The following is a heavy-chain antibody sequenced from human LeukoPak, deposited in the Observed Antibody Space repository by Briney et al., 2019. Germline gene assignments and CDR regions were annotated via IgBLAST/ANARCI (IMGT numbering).Heavy chain of an antibody. J-gene: IGHJ4*02. CDR3: AREGAGYSSSWYFDY. CDR2: IKQDGSEK. D-gene: IGHD6-13*01. V-gene: IGHV3-7*01. Sequence: GGSLRLSCAASGFTFSSYGMHWVRQARGKGLEGVANIKQDGSEKYYVDSVKGRFTISRDNGKNSLYLQMNSLRAEDTAVYYCAREGAGYSSSWYFDYWGQGTLVTVSS. CDR1: GFTFSSYG.